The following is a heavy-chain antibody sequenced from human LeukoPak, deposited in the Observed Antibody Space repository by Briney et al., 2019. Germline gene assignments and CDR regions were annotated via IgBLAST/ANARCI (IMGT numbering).Heavy chain of an antibody. Sequence: ASVKVSCKASGYTFTNLGITWVRQAPGQGLEWMGWTSAYNGNTDYTHKLQGRVTMTTDTSASTAYMELRSLRSDDTAVYYCARDRCSGSSCYFDYWGQGTLVTVSS. CDR3: ARDRCSGSSCYFDY. V-gene: IGHV1-18*01. J-gene: IGHJ4*02. D-gene: IGHD2-2*01. CDR2: TSAYNGNT. CDR1: GYTFTNLG.